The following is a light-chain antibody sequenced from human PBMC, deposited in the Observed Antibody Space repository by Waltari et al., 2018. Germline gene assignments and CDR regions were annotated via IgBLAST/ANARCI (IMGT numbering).Light chain of an antibody. CDR3: QQCYTFPYT. V-gene: IGKV4-1*01. J-gene: IGKJ2*01. Sequence: DIVLTQSPDSLAVSLGARATINCKSSPSVLSSSNNKNYVGWYQQGPGQPPKLLITWASTRESGVPDRFSGSGSGTDFTLTISSLQAEDVAVYYCQQCYTFPYTFGQGTKLEI. CDR2: WAS. CDR1: PSVLSSSNNKNY.